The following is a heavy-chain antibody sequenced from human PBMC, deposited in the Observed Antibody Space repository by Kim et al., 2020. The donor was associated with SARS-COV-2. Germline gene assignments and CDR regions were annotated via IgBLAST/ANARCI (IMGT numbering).Heavy chain of an antibody. CDR1: GFTFSSYA. D-gene: IGHD3-10*01. V-gene: IGHV3-23*01. J-gene: IGHJ4*02. CDR2: ISGSGGST. CDR3: AKDVSTYYYGSGAGVFDY. Sequence: GGSLRLSCAASGFTFSSYAMSWVRQAPGKGLEWVSAISGSGGSTYYADSVKGRFTISRDNSKNTLYLQMNSLRAEDTAVYYCAKDVSTYYYGSGAGVFDYWGQGTLVTVSS.